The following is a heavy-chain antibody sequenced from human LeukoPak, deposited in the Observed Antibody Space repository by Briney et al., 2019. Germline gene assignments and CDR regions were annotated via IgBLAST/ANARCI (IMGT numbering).Heavy chain of an antibody. CDR1: GGSSSNYY. Sequence: SETLSLTCTVSGGSSSNYYWSWLRQSPRPGLKWFSYIHYSRTTNYHPSLSSPITKSVDTSKNQLSLTVRTVAASAPPVYYFARHHRRSAYFDYWGQGTLVTVSA. CDR2: IHYSRTT. D-gene: IGHD5-24*01. V-gene: IGHV4-59*08. CDR3: ARHHRRSAYFDY. J-gene: IGHJ4*02.